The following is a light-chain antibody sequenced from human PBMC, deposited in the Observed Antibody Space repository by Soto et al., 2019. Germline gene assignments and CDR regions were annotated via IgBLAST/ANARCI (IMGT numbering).Light chain of an antibody. J-gene: IGLJ1*01. CDR2: KGT. CDR1: SDDVGAYNS. CDR3: CSSAPESTYV. Sequence: SVLAQPASVSGSPGQSITISCTGTSDDVGAYNSVSWYQQLPHKAPQVILYKGTQRPSGVSSRFSGSTSGNAASLTISGLQADDEADYFCCSSAPESTYVFGTGTKVTGL. V-gene: IGLV2-23*01.